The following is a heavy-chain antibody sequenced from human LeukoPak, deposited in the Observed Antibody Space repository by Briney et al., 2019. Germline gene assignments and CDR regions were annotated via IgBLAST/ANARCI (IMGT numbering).Heavy chain of an antibody. Sequence: SETLSLTCTVSGASISSYYWSWIRQPPGKGLEWIGEINHSGSTNYNPSLKSRVTISVDTSKNQFSLKLSSVTAADTAVYYCARPAVLRYFDWLFETDDAFDIWGQGTMVTVSS. CDR1: GASISSYY. V-gene: IGHV4-34*01. J-gene: IGHJ3*02. CDR3: ARPAVLRYFDWLFETDDAFDI. D-gene: IGHD3-9*01. CDR2: INHSGST.